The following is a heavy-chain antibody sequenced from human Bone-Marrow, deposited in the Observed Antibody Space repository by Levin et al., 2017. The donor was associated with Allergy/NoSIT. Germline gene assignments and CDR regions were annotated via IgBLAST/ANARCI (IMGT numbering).Heavy chain of an antibody. CDR3: AGGIVLVVYANPTFPYDDYYMDV. Sequence: PGGSLRLSCKASGGTFSSYAISWVRQAPGQGLEWMGGIIPIFGTANYAQKFQGRVTITADKSTSTAYMELSSLRSEDTAVYYCAGGIVLVVYANPTFPYDDYYMDVWGKGTTVTVSS. CDR1: GGTFSSYA. V-gene: IGHV1-69*06. D-gene: IGHD2-8*02. J-gene: IGHJ6*03. CDR2: IIPIFGTA.